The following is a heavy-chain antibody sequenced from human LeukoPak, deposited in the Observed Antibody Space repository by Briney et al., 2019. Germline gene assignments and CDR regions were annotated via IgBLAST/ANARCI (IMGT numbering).Heavy chain of an antibody. Sequence: SETLSLTCAVYGGSFSGYYWSWIRQPPGKGLEWIGEINHSGSTNYNPSLKCRVTISVDTSKNQFSLKLSSVTAADTAVYYCARGGGRVVVIGYYYMDVWGKGTTVTVSS. CDR2: INHSGST. CDR3: ARGGGRVVVIGYYYMDV. D-gene: IGHD3-22*01. V-gene: IGHV4-34*01. CDR1: GGSFSGYY. J-gene: IGHJ6*03.